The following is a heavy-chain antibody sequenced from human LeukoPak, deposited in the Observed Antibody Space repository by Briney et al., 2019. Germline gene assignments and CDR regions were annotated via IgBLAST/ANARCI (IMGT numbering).Heavy chain of an antibody. J-gene: IGHJ4*02. CDR3: AREYYYGSGSYYN. Sequence: PSETLSLTCTVSGGSISSGDYYWSWIHQPPGKGLEWIGYIYYSGSTYYNPSLKSRVTISVDTSKNQFSLKLSSVTAADTAVYYCAREYYYGSGSYYNWGQGTLVTVSS. V-gene: IGHV4-30-4*01. D-gene: IGHD3-10*01. CDR2: IYYSGST. CDR1: GGSISSGDYY.